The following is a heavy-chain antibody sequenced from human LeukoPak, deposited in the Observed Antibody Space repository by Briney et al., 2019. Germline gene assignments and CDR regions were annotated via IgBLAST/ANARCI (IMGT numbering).Heavy chain of an antibody. D-gene: IGHD6-13*01. J-gene: IGHJ5*02. CDR2: MNPNSGNT. V-gene: IGHV1-8*01. CDR1: GYTFTSYD. CDR3: ARARSRQLVGRTNWFDP. Sequence: ASVKVSCKASGYTFTSYDINWVRQATGQGLEWMGWMNPNSGNTGYAQKFQGRVTMTRNTSISTAYMELSSLRSEDTAVYYCARARSRQLVGRTNWFDPWGQGTLVTVSS.